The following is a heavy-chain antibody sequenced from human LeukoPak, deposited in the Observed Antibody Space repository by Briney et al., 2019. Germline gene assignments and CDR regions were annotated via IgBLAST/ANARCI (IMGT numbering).Heavy chain of an antibody. V-gene: IGHV5-51*01. CDR2: IYPGDSDT. CDR1: GYSFTTYW. Sequence: RGESLKISCKGSGYSFTTYWIAWVRQVPGKGLESMGIIYPGDSDTRYSPSFQGQVTISADKSISTAYLQWSSLRASDTAVYYCARHGKVGATQSWLDYWGQGTLATVSS. CDR3: ARHGKVGATQSWLDY. J-gene: IGHJ4*02. D-gene: IGHD1-26*01.